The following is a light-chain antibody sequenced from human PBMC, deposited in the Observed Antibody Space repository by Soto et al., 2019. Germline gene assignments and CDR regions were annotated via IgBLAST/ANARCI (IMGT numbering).Light chain of an antibody. CDR1: QSISSY. J-gene: IGKJ2*01. CDR2: AAS. Sequence: ENQMTQSPSSLSASVGDRVTITCRASQSISSYLNWYQQKPGKAPKLLIYAASSLQSGVPSRFSGSGSGTDFTLTISSLQPEDFATYYCQQSYSTFWPFG. V-gene: IGKV1-39*01. CDR3: QQSYSTFWP.